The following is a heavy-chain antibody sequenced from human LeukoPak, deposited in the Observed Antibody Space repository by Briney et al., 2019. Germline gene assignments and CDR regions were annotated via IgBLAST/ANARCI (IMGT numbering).Heavy chain of an antibody. CDR3: ATAPSAFEY. J-gene: IGHJ4*01. V-gene: IGHV3-21*01. D-gene: IGHD6-25*01. CDR1: GFTFSSYS. Sequence: GGSLRLSCAASGFTFSSYSMNWVRQAPGKALEWVSSISSSSSYIYYADSVKGRFTISRDNAKNSLYLQMNSLRAEDTAVYYCATAPSAFEYWGHGTLVTVAS. CDR2: ISSSSSYI.